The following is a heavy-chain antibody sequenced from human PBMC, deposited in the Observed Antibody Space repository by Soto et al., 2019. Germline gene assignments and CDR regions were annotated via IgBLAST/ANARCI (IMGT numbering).Heavy chain of an antibody. V-gene: IGHV1-69*06. CDR3: ARGVRITIFGVVSPTYGGYYYGMDV. Sequence: QVQLVQSGAEVKKPGSSVKVSCKASGGTFSSYAISWVRQAPGQGLEWMGGIIPIFGTANYAQKFQGRVAITADKSTSTAYMELSSLRSEDTAVYYCARGVRITIFGVVSPTYGGYYYGMDVWGQGTTVTVSS. CDR2: IIPIFGTA. J-gene: IGHJ6*02. D-gene: IGHD3-3*01. CDR1: GGTFSSYA.